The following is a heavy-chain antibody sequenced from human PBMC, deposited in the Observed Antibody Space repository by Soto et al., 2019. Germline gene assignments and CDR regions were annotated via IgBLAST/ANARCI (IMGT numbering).Heavy chain of an antibody. Sequence: PSETLYLPCTVSGGSMGSFYWSWIRQSPGGTLEWIGYIYASRATTYNPSLESRITMSVDIPNNEFSLDLTSVTAADTAVYYCARSHSFDGSIYHYYFDFWGQGTLVTVTS. J-gene: IGHJ4*02. CDR1: GGSMGSFY. V-gene: IGHV4-59*01. CDR3: ARSHSFDGSIYHYYFDF. D-gene: IGHD3-3*02. CDR2: IYASRAT.